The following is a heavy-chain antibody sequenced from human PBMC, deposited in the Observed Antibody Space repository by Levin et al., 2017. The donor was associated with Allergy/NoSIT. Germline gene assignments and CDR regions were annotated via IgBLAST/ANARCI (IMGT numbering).Heavy chain of an antibody. V-gene: IGHV3-23*01. CDR1: GFTFSSYA. CDR3: ASHYYDSSGYSNWFDP. D-gene: IGHD3-22*01. J-gene: IGHJ5*02. Sequence: GGSLRLSCAASGFTFSSYAMSWVRQAPGKGLEWVSAISGSGGSTYYADSVKGRFTISRDNSKNTLYLQMNSLRAEDTAVYYCASHYYDSSGYSNWFDPWGQGTLVTVSS. CDR2: ISGSGGST.